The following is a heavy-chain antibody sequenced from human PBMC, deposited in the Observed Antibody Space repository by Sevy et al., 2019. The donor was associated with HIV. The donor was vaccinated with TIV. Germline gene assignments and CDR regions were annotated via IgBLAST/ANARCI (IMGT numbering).Heavy chain of an antibody. D-gene: IGHD3-3*01. J-gene: IGHJ3*02. V-gene: IGHV3-48*01. CDR2: ISSSSSTI. Sequence: GGSLRLSCAASGFTFSSYSMNWVRQAPGKGLEWVSYISSSSSTIYYADSVKGRFTISRDNAKNSLYLQMNSLRAEDRAVYYCARDPGGELRFLEWLIPAGAFDIWGQGTMVTVSS. CDR1: GFTFSSYS. CDR3: ARDPGGELRFLEWLIPAGAFDI.